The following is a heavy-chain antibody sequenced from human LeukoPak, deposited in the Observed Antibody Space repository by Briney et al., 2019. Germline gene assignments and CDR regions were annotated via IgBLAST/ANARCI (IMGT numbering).Heavy chain of an antibody. V-gene: IGHV3-21*01. CDR2: ISSSSSYI. CDR1: GFTFSSYS. J-gene: IGHJ6*04. CDR3: ARDLSSSWSPCYYYGMDV. D-gene: IGHD6-13*01. Sequence: GGSLRLSCAASGFTFSSYSMNWVRQAPGKGLEWVSSISSSSSYIYYADSVKGRFTISRDNAKNSLYLQMNSLRAEDTAVYYCARDLSSSWSPCYYYGMDVWGKGTTVTVSS.